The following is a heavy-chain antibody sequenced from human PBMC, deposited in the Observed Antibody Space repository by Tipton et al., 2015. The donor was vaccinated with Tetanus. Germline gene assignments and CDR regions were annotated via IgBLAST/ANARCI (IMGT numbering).Heavy chain of an antibody. D-gene: IGHD6-6*01. V-gene: IGHV4-59*01. J-gene: IGHJ5*02. CDR3: AKIPPASGAARPNWFDP. Sequence: TLSLTCTVSGDSISGDYWSWIRQPPGKGLEWIGYIHYSGNPNYNPSLKSRVTISVDTSRNQFLFSLKLSSVTVADTAVYYCAKIPPASGAARPNWFDPWGQGTLVTVSS. CDR1: GDSISGDY. CDR2: IHYSGNP.